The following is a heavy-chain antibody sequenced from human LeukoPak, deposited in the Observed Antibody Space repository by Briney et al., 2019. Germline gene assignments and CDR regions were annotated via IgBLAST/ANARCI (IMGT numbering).Heavy chain of an antibody. V-gene: IGHV3-23*01. CDR2: ISGSGGST. CDR3: ARGPVGGTTYNDGDAFDI. D-gene: IGHD1-7*01. Sequence: GGSLRLSCAASGFTFSSYAMSWVRQAPGKGLEWVSAISGSGGSTYYADSVKGRFTISRDNSKNTLYLQMNSLRAEDTAVYYCARGPVGGTTYNDGDAFDIWGQGTMVTVSS. CDR1: GFTFSSYA. J-gene: IGHJ3*02.